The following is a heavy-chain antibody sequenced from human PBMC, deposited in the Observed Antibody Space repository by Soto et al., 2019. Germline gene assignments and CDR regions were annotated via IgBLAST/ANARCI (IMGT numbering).Heavy chain of an antibody. CDR3: ARGRARPEYYYYYYMDV. J-gene: IGHJ6*03. CDR2: MNPNSGNT. V-gene: IGHV1-8*01. Sequence: ASVKVSCKASGYTFTSYDINCVRQATGQGLEWMGWMNPNSGNTGYAQKFQGRVTITADKSTSTAYMELSSLRSEDTAVYYCARGRARPEYYYYYYMDVWGKGTTVTVSS. CDR1: GYTFTSYD.